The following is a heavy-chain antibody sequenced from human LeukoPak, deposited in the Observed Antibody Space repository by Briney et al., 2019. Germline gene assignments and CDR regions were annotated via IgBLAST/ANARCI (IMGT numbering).Heavy chain of an antibody. CDR1: GFTISSYA. Sequence: GGSLRLSCAASGFTISSYAMSWVRQAPGKGLEWVSAISGSGGSTYYADSVKGRFTISRDNAKNTLYLQMNSLRAEDTAVYYCAGGRDRSSLYFDSWAREPWSPSPQ. CDR3: AGGRDRSSLYFDS. V-gene: IGHV3-23*01. J-gene: IGHJ4*02. CDR2: ISGSGGST. D-gene: IGHD5-24*01.